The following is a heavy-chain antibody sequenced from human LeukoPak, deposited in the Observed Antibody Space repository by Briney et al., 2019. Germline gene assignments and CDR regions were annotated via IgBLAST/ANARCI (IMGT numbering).Heavy chain of an antibody. V-gene: IGHV3-53*01. Sequence: GGSLRLSCAASGFTVSSKYMSWVRQAPGKGLEWVSVIYSGGDTYYADSVKGRFTISRDNSKNMLYLQMNSLRVEDTAVYYCARSRGFFDYWGQGTLVTVSS. D-gene: IGHD3-10*01. CDR3: ARSRGFFDY. CDR1: GFTVSSKY. J-gene: IGHJ4*02. CDR2: IYSGGDT.